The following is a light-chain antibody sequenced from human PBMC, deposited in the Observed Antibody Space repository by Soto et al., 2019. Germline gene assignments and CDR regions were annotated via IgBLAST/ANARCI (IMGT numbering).Light chain of an antibody. J-gene: IGKJ3*01. Sequence: EIVLTQSPGTLSLSPGERATLSCRASQSVSSSYLAWYQQKPGQAPRLLIYGASRRATGIPDRFSGSGSVTHFILSISRREPDDVSVYYCQHYGSSPFTFGPGTKVDIK. CDR1: QSVSSSY. CDR2: GAS. CDR3: QHYGSSPFT. V-gene: IGKV3-20*01.